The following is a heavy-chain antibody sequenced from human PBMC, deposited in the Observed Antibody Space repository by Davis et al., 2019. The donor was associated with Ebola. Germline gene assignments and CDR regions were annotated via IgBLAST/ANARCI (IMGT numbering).Heavy chain of an antibody. J-gene: IGHJ4*02. CDR2: IDWDDDK. CDR1: GFSLSTSGMC. CDR3: ARQSYDILTGIGGYYFDY. V-gene: IGHV2-70*01. Sequence: SGPTLVKPTQTLTLTCTFSGFSLSTSGMCVSWIRQPPGKALEWLALIDWDDDKYYSTSLKTRLTISKDTSKSQVVLTMTNMDPVDTATYYCARQSYDILTGIGGYYFDYWGQGTLVTVSS. D-gene: IGHD3-9*01.